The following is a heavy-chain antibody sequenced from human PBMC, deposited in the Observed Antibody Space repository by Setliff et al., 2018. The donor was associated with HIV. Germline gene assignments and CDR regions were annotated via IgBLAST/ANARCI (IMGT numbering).Heavy chain of an antibody. CDR2: IYISGRT. CDR3: SRSPKGRYGDYVYAFDI. Sequence: SETLSLTCTVSGVSTSIHYWSWIRQPPGKGLEWIGYIYISGRTSYNPSLKSRVTISVDTSKNQFSLELSSVTAADTAIYYCSRSPKGRYGDYVYAFDIWGQGTMVTVS. CDR1: GVSTSIHY. D-gene: IGHD4-17*01. J-gene: IGHJ3*02. V-gene: IGHV4-4*09.